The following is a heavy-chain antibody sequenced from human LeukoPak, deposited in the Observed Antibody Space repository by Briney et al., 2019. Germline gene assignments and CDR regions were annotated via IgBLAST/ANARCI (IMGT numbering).Heavy chain of an antibody. J-gene: IGHJ3*02. CDR1: GYTLTELS. V-gene: IGHV1-24*01. Sequence: ASVKVSCKVSGYTLTELSMHWVRQAPGKGLEWMGGFDPEDGETIYAQKFQGRVTMTGDTSTDTAYMELSSLRSEDTAVYYCATAGYTAGRAFDIWGQGTMVTVSS. CDR3: ATAGYTAGRAFDI. CDR2: FDPEDGET. D-gene: IGHD5-18*01.